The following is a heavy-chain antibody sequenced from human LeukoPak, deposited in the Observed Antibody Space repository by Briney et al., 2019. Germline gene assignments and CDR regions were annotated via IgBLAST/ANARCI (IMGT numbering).Heavy chain of an antibody. CDR2: ITGSSTYI. D-gene: IGHD3-3*01. CDR3: ARDLNFWSSYSTRGFDY. V-gene: IGHV3-21*01. Sequence: KPRGSLRLSCAASGFTFSSYTMTWVRQAPGKGLEWVSSITGSSTYIDYADSAKGRFTISRDNAKNSLYLQTNSVRAEDTAVYYCARDLNFWSSYSTRGFDYWGQGTLVTVSS. CDR1: GFTFSSYT. J-gene: IGHJ4*02.